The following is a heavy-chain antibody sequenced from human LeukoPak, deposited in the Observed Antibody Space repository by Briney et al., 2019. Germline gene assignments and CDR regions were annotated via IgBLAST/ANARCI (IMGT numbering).Heavy chain of an antibody. CDR1: GFTFSSYA. CDR2: INHSGST. Sequence: GSLRLSCAASGFTFSSYAMSWVRQAPGKGLEWIGEINHSGSTNYNPSLKSRVTISVDTSKNQFSLKLGSVTAADTAVYYCARGGKTTVVHDAFDIWGQGTMVTVSS. V-gene: IGHV4-34*01. D-gene: IGHD4-23*01. CDR3: ARGGKTTVVHDAFDI. J-gene: IGHJ3*02.